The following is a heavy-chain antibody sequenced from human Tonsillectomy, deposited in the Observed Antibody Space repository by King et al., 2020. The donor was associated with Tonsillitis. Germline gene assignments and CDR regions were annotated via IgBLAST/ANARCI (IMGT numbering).Heavy chain of an antibody. CDR2: IYYSGST. D-gene: IGHD3-3*01. CDR3: ARLVIFGVIRD. V-gene: IGHV4-39*01. Sequence: LQLQESGPGLVKPSETLSLTCSVSGGSISSSSYYWGWIRQPPGKGLEGIGSIYYSGSTYYNPSLKSRVTISVDTSKNQFSLKLSSVTAADTAVYYCARLVIFGVIRDWGQGTLVTVSS. CDR1: GGSISSSSYY. J-gene: IGHJ4*02.